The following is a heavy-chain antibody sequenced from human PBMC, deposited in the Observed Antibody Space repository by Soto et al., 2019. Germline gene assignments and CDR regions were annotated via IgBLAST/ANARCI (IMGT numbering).Heavy chain of an antibody. Sequence: QVQLVQSGAEVKKPGSSVKVSCKASGGTFSSYTISWVRQAPGQGLEWMGRIIPILGIANYAQKFQGRVTITADKSTSTAYMELSSLGSEDRAVYYCPSETMTTVIQRWFGVYDAFDIWGQGTMVTVSS. V-gene: IGHV1-69*02. CDR3: PSETMTTVIQRWFGVYDAFDI. D-gene: IGHD4-17*01. CDR2: IIPILGIA. J-gene: IGHJ3*02. CDR1: GGTFSSYT.